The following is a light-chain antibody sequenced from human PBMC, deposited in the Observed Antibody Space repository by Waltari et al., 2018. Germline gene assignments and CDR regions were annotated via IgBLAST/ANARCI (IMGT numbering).Light chain of an antibody. CDR1: QSILHASNNKNY. V-gene: IGKV4-1*01. CDR2: WAS. CDR3: QQYYSMPLT. Sequence: DIVVTQSPDSLAVSLGERVSINCKSSQSILHASNNKNYLAWYQQKAGQPPKLLIYWASSREFGVPKRFSGTGAGTDFTLAISSQEAEDVAIYFCQQYYSMPLTFGPGTTVEI. J-gene: IGKJ3*01.